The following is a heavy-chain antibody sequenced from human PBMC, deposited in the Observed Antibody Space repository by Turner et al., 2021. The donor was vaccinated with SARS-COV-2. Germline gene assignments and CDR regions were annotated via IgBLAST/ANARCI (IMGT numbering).Heavy chain of an antibody. CDR3: ARREYQLLFDY. CDR1: GGSISSSNW. CDR2: IYHSGST. D-gene: IGHD2-2*01. J-gene: IGHJ4*02. V-gene: IGHV4-4*02. Sequence: QVQLQEPGPGLGKPSGPLSLTCAVPGGSISSSNWWIWVRQPHGKGLEWIGEIYHSGSTNYNPSLKSRVTISVDKSKNQFSRKLSSVTAADTAVYYCARREYQLLFDYWGQGTLVTVSS.